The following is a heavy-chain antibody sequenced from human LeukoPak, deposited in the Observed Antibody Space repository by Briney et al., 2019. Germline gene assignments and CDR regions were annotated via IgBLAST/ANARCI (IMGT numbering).Heavy chain of an antibody. CDR2: INHSGST. J-gene: IGHJ4*02. CDR1: GGSFSGYY. Sequence: PSETLSLTCAVYGGSFSGYYWSWIRQPPGKGLEWIGEINHSGSTNYNPSLKSRVTISVDTSKNQFSLKLSSVTAADTAVYYCARDPKPVDTAMGDYWGQGTLVTVSS. D-gene: IGHD5-18*01. V-gene: IGHV4-34*01. CDR3: ARDPKPVDTAMGDY.